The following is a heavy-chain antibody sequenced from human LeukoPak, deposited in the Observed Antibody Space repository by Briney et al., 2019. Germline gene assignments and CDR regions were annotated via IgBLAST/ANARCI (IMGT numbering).Heavy chain of an antibody. CDR1: GFTFSSYG. CDR3: ARDLGGYYDSCPGD. CDR2: IWYDGSNK. Sequence: GGSLRLSCAASGFTFSSYGMHWVRQAPGKGLEWVAVIWYDGSNKYYADSVKGRFTISRDNSKNTLYLQMNSLRAEDTAVYYCARDLGGYYDSCPGDWGQGTLVTVSS. V-gene: IGHV3-33*01. D-gene: IGHD3-22*01. J-gene: IGHJ4*02.